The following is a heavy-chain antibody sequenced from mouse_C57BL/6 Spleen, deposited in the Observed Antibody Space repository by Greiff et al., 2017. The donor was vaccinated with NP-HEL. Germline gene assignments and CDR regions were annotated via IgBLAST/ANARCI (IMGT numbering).Heavy chain of an antibody. CDR2: INPNNGGT. V-gene: IGHV1-22*01. J-gene: IGHJ2*01. D-gene: IGHD1-1*01. CDR3: ARLVITTVVARDY. CDR1: GYTFTDYN. Sequence: EVQLQESGPELVKPGASVKMSCKASGYTFTDYNMHWVKQSHGKSLEWIGYINPNNGGTSYNQKFKGKATLTVNKSSSTAYMELRSLTSEDSAVYYCARLVITTVVARDYWGQGTTLTVSS.